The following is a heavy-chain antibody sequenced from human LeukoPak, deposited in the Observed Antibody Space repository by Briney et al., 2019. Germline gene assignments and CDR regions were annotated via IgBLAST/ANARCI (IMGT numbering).Heavy chain of an antibody. V-gene: IGHV3-30*03. CDR3: ARGLKPGYNSGWYWDC. CDR1: GFTFSSYG. CDR2: MSYDGSKK. D-gene: IGHD6-19*01. J-gene: IGHJ4*02. Sequence: GGSLRLSCAASGFTFSSYGMHWVRQAPGKGLEWVAVMSYDGSKKYYADSVKDRFTISRDNTKNTMYLQMNSLRAEDTAVYYCARGLKPGYNSGWYWDCWGQGTLVTVSS.